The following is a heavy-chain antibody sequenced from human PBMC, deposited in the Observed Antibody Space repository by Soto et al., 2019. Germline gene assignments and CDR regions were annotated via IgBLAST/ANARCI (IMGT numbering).Heavy chain of an antibody. CDR3: ARGKGMEENYFYYGLDI. Sequence: ASVKVSCKASGYTFSTYAMHWVRQAPGQSLEWMGWLNGGTRQTRYSQKFQHRVIITRDTSASTGYMELSSLTSEDTAVYYCARGKGMEENYFYYGLDIWGEGTTVTVCS. J-gene: IGHJ6*01. CDR1: GYTFSTYA. CDR2: LNGGTRQT. D-gene: IGHD1-1*01. V-gene: IGHV1-3*01.